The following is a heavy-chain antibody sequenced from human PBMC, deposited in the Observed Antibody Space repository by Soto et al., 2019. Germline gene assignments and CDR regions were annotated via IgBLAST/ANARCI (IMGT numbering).Heavy chain of an antibody. CDR2: IYYSGST. V-gene: IGHV4-31*03. CDR1: GDSISSYY. D-gene: IGHD3-10*01. J-gene: IGHJ6*02. CDR3: VREMRFGEPSTYGMDV. Sequence: PSETLSLTCTVSGDSISSYYWSWIRQHPGKGLEWIGYIYYSGSTYYNPSLKSRVTISVDTSKNQFSLKLSSVTAADTAVYYCVREMRFGEPSTYGMDVWGQGTTVTVSS.